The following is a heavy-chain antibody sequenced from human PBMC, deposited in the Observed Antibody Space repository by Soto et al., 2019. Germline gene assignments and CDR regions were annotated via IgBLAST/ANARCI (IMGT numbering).Heavy chain of an antibody. Sequence: GASVKVSCKASGFTFTSSAVQWVRQARGQRLEWIGWIVVGSGNTNYAQKFQERVTITRDMSTSTAYMELSSLRSEDTAVYYCAADSRPPGSGSSTTSFYYFDYWGQGTLVTVSS. D-gene: IGHD3-10*01. CDR1: GFTFTSSA. V-gene: IGHV1-58*01. J-gene: IGHJ4*02. CDR3: AADSRPPGSGSSTTSFYYFDY. CDR2: IVVGSGNT.